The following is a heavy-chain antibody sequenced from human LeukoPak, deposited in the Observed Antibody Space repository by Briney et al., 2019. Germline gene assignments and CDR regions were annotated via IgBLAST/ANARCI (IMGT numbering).Heavy chain of an antibody. CDR1: GYTFTSYD. CDR3: ARAITYYDILTGYPIGDYYMDV. D-gene: IGHD3-9*01. Sequence: GASVKVSCKASGYTFTSYDINRVRQATGQGLEWMGWMNPNSGNTGYAQKFQGRVTMTRNTSISTAYMELSSLRSEDTAVYYCARAITYYDILTGYPIGDYYMDVWGKGTTVTVSS. J-gene: IGHJ6*03. V-gene: IGHV1-8*01. CDR2: MNPNSGNT.